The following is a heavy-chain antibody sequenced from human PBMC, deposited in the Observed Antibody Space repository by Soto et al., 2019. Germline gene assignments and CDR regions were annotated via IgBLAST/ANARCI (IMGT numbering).Heavy chain of an antibody. CDR1: GFTFSSYS. Sequence: GGSLRLSCAASGFTFSSYSMNWVRQAPGKGLEWVSSISSSSTYISYADSVKGRFTISRDNAKNSLYLQMNSLGAEDTAVYYCARDSRLWPDYYGMDVWGQGTTVTVS. CDR2: ISSSSTYI. D-gene: IGHD2-2*01. J-gene: IGHJ6*02. CDR3: ARDSRLWPDYYGMDV. V-gene: IGHV3-21*01.